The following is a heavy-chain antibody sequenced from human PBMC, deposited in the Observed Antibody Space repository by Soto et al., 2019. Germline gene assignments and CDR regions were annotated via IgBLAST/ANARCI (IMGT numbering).Heavy chain of an antibody. CDR3: ARPPGEAGGGMDV. J-gene: IGHJ6*02. Sequence: GASVKVSCKASGYTFTGYYMHWVRQAPGQGLEWMGIINPSGGSTSYAQKFQGRVTMTRDTSTSAVYMELSSLRSEDTAVYYCARPPGEAGGGMDVWGQGTTVTSP. CDR1: GYTFTGYY. CDR2: INPSGGST. D-gene: IGHD3-10*01. V-gene: IGHV1-46*01.